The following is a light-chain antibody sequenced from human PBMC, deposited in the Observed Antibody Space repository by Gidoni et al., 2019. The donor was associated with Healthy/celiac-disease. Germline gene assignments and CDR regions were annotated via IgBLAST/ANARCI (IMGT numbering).Light chain of an antibody. CDR1: QSVSSY. V-gene: IGKV3-11*01. J-gene: IGKJ1*01. CDR2: DAS. CDR3: QQRRNWPPWT. Sequence: EIVLTQSPATLSLSPGERATLSCSASQSVSSYLAWYQHKPGQAPRLLIYDASNRTTGIPARISGSGSGIDFTLTISSLEPEDFAVYYCQQRRNWPPWTFGQGTKVEIK.